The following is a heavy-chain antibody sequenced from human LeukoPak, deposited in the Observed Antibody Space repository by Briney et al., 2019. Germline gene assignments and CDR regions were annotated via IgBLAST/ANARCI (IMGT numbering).Heavy chain of an antibody. D-gene: IGHD6-19*01. CDR2: INHSGST. V-gene: IGHV4-34*01. CDR3: ARGSDWSSSGAFDI. Sequence: SETLSLTCAVYGGSFSGYYWSWIRQPPGKGLEWIGEINHSGSTNYNPSLKSRVTISVDTSKNQFSLKLSSVTAADTAVYYCARGSDWSSSGAFDIWGQGTMVTVSS. CDR1: GGSFSGYY. J-gene: IGHJ3*02.